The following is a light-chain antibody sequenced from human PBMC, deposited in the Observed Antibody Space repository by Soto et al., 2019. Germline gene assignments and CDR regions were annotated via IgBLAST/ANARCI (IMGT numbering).Light chain of an antibody. CDR3: QQRSSWPT. Sequence: VLTQSPAILSLSPGERATLSCRASQSLAGQLAWYQQKPGQAPRLFIYDASKRAPGVPGRFSGSGSGTDYSLTSSSLEPDDFAVYYCQQRSSWPTFGQGTKV. J-gene: IGKJ1*01. CDR2: DAS. V-gene: IGKV3-11*01. CDR1: QSLAGQ.